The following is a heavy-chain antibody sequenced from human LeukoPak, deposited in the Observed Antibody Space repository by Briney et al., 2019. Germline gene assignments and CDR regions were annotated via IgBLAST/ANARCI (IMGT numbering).Heavy chain of an antibody. V-gene: IGHV1-18*04. CDR3: ARRVSNWFDP. CDR2: ISPYNGNT. CDR1: GYTFTSYN. J-gene: IGHJ5*02. Sequence: ASLKVSCKASGYTFTSYNTIWVRQAPGQGLEWMAWISPYNGNTNYAQNLQGRVTLTLDTSTTTAYMELRSLRSDDTAVYYCARRVSNWFDPWGQGTLVTVSS.